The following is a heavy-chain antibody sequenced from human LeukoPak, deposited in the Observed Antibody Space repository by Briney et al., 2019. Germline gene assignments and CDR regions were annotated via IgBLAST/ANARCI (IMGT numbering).Heavy chain of an antibody. CDR1: GFTFSSYA. CDR2: ISYDGSNK. J-gene: IGHJ3*02. V-gene: IGHV3-30-3*02. CDR3: AKPAEPNDLWSPDAFDI. Sequence: GGSLRLSCAASGFTFSSYAMHWVRQAPGKGLEWVAVISYDGSNKYYADSVKGRFTISRDNSKNTLYLQMNSLRAEDTAVYYCAKPAEPNDLWSPDAFDIWGQGTMVTVSS. D-gene: IGHD3-3*01.